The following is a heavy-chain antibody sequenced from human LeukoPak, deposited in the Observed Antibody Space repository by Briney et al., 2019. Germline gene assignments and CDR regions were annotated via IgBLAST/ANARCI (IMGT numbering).Heavy chain of an antibody. CDR3: AREGAAAGAYYYYMDV. CDR1: GYTFSTYG. CDR2: ISAYNGNT. V-gene: IGHV1-18*01. Sequence: ASVKVSCKASGYTFSTYGITWVRQAPGQGLEWMGWISAYNGNTNYAQKLQGRVTMTTDTSTSTAYMELRSLRSDDTAVYYCAREGAAAGAYYYYMDVWGKGTTVTVSS. D-gene: IGHD6-13*01. J-gene: IGHJ6*03.